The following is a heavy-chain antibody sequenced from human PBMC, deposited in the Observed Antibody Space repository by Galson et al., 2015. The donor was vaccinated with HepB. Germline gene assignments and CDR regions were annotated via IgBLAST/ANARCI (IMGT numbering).Heavy chain of an antibody. V-gene: IGHV1-3*01. CDR1: GYTFKAYT. J-gene: IGHJ4*02. CDR3: ARDDNVGYGDYVGDY. Sequence: SVKVSCKASGYTFKAYTIHWVRQAPGQGLEWMGWISGGNGGRKYSQKFQGRVTFSRDTSASTAYMELSGLTSDDTAMYYCARDDNVGYGDYVGDYWGQGTLVTVPS. D-gene: IGHD4-17*01. CDR2: ISGGNGGR.